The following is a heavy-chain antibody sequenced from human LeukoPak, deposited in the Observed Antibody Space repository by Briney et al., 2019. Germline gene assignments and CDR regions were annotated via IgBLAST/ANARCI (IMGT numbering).Heavy chain of an antibody. CDR1: GFTFSSYW. CDR2: IKQDGSEK. Sequence: PGGSLRLSCAASGFTFSSYWMSWVRQAPGKGLEWVANIKQDGSEKYYVDSVKGRFTISRDNAKNSLYLQMNSLRAEDTAVYYCARANGHDIPYAFDIWGQGTMVTVSS. V-gene: IGHV3-7*01. D-gene: IGHD2-8*01. CDR3: ARANGHDIPYAFDI. J-gene: IGHJ3*02.